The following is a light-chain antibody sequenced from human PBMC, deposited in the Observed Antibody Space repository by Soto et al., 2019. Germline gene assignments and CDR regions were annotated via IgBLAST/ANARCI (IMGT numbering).Light chain of an antibody. V-gene: IGKV3-11*01. J-gene: IGKJ2*01. CDR2: DAS. Sequence: EVVLTQSPATLSLSPGERATLSCRASQSINKNLAWFQQTPGQAPRLLIYDASNRATGIPARFSGSGSGTDFTLTISSLEPEDFAVYYCQQRANGPPIYTFGQGTKLEIQ. CDR3: QQRANGPPIYT. CDR1: QSINKN.